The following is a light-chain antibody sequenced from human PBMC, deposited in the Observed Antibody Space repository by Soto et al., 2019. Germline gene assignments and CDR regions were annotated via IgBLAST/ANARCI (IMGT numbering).Light chain of an antibody. Sequence: QSVLTQPPSASGTPGQSVTISCSGSTSHIGSKTVSWYQQVPGAAPKLLIYSTNQWPSGVPDRISGSKSGTSASLTISGLQSEEEADDYWETWDDSLNGLYVFGPGTKRTVL. CDR1: TSHIGSKT. CDR3: ETWDDSLNGLYV. J-gene: IGLJ1*01. V-gene: IGLV1-44*01. CDR2: STN.